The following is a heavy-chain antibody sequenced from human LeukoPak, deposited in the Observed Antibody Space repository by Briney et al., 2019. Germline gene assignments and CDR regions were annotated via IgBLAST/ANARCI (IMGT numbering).Heavy chain of an antibody. CDR2: ISGSGGST. V-gene: IGHV3-23*01. CDR1: GFTFSNYG. CDR3: ARDKIVGATHFDY. D-gene: IGHD1-26*01. Sequence: GGSLRLSCAASGFTFSNYGMGWVRQAPGKGLEWIASISGSGGSTVYLDSVKGRFTISRDNSKNTLYMQMNSLRAEDTAVYYCARDKIVGATHFDYWGQGTLVTVSS. J-gene: IGHJ4*02.